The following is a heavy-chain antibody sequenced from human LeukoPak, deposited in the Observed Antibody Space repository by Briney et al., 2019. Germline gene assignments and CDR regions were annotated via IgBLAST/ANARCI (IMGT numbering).Heavy chain of an antibody. J-gene: IGHJ4*02. V-gene: IGHV3-23*01. Sequence: GGSLRLSCAASGLTFSSYVMNWVRQAPGKGLEWVAGISYSAERTDYAGSVKGRFTISRDNSKNILCLQMNSLRADDTAVYYCARDRRYYDSPYYFDYWGQGTLVTVSS. CDR3: ARDRRYYDSPYYFDY. D-gene: IGHD3-22*01. CDR1: GLTFSSYV. CDR2: ISYSAERT.